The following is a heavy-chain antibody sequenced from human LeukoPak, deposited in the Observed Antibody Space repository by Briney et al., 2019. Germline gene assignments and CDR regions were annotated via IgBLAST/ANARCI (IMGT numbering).Heavy chain of an antibody. D-gene: IGHD3-22*01. J-gene: IGHJ3*02. V-gene: IGHV3-30*18. CDR1: GFTFSSYG. Sequence: GGSLRLSCAASGFTFSSYGMHWVRQAPGKGLEWVAVISYDGSNKYYADSVKGRFTISRDNSKNTLYVQMNNLRAEDTAVYYCAKARIVVVPPADALDIWGQGTMVTVSS. CDR3: AKARIVVVPPADALDI. CDR2: ISYDGSNK.